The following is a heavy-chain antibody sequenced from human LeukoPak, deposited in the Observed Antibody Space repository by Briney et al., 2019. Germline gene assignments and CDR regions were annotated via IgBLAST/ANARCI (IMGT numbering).Heavy chain of an antibody. V-gene: IGHV3-20*04. CDR1: GFTFDDQG. Sequence: GGSLRLSCAASGFTFDDQGLTWVRQVPGKGLEWDSGINWNGDSTGYADSVKGRFTISRDNAKKSLYLQMNSLRAEDTALYYCAGGDSNGWYFDRWGQGTLVTVSS. J-gene: IGHJ4*02. CDR3: AGGDSNGWYFDR. D-gene: IGHD6-19*01. CDR2: INWNGDST.